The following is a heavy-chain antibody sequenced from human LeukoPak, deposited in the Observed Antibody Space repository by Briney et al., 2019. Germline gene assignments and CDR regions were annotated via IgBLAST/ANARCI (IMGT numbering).Heavy chain of an antibody. Sequence: SGRSLRLSCAASGFTFSSYGMHWVRQAPGKGLEWVAVISYDGSNKYYADSVKGRFTISRDNSKNTLYLQMNSLRAEDTAVYYCAKVNSSSWYYFDYWGQGTLVTVSS. CDR1: GFTFSSYG. J-gene: IGHJ4*02. CDR2: ISYDGSNK. V-gene: IGHV3-30*18. D-gene: IGHD6-13*01. CDR3: AKVNSSSWYYFDY.